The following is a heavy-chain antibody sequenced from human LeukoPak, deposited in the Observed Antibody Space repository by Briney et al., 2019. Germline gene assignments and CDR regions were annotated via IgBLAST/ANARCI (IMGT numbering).Heavy chain of an antibody. CDR1: GGSISSYY. J-gene: IGHJ4*02. Sequence: SETLSLTCTVSGGSISSYYWSWIRQPPGKGLEWIGYIYYSGSTNYNPSLKSRVTISVDTSKNQFSLKLNSVTAADTAVFYCAVTTGYTYGYRSIDYWGQGTLVTVSS. V-gene: IGHV4-59*08. CDR2: IYYSGST. D-gene: IGHD5-18*01. CDR3: AVTTGYTYGYRSIDY.